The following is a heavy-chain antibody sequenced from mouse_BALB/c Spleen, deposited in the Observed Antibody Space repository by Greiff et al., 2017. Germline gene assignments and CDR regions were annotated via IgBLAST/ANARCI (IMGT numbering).Heavy chain of an antibody. J-gene: IGHJ3*01. CDR3: ARDGGNQTWFAY. CDR2: SRNKANDYTT. D-gene: IGHD2-1*01. Sequence: EVMLVESGGGLVQPGGSLRLSCAPSGFTFSDFYMEWVRQPPGKRLEWIAASRNKANDYTTEYSASVKGRFIVSRDTSQSILYLQMNALRAEDTAIYYCARDGGNQTWFAYWGQGTLVTVSA. V-gene: IGHV7-1*02. CDR1: GFTFSDFY.